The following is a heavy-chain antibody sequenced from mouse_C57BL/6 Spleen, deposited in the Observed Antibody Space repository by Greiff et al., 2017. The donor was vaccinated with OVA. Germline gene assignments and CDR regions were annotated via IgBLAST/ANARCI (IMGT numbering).Heavy chain of an antibody. Sequence: VQLVESGPGLVQPSQSLSITCTVSGFSLTSYGVHWVRQSPGKGLEWLGVIWRGGSTDYNAAFMSRLSITKDNSKSQVFFKMNSLQADDTAIYYCAKTGDYSNPYMDYWGQGTSVTVSS. J-gene: IGHJ4*01. CDR3: AKTGDYSNPYMDY. CDR2: IWRGGST. CDR1: GFSLTSYG. V-gene: IGHV2-5*01. D-gene: IGHD2-5*01.